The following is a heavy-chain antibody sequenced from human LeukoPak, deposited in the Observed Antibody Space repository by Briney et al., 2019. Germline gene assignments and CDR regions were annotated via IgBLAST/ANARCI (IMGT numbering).Heavy chain of an antibody. CDR1: GFTFRSYG. J-gene: IGHJ4*02. V-gene: IGHV3-33*01. D-gene: IGHD1-26*01. CDR2: IWSDGSNK. Sequence: GGSLRLSCAASGFTFRSYGMHWVRQAPGKGLGGVAVIWSDGSNKKYADSVKGRFTISRDNSKNTVSLQMDSLRAEDTAVYYCARRGSGVHNFDCWGQGTLVTVSS. CDR3: ARRGSGVHNFDC.